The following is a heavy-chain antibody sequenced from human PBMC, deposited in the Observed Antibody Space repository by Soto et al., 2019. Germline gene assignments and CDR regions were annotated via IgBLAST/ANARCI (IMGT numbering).Heavy chain of an antibody. V-gene: IGHV4-4*07. Sequence: QVQLQESGPGLVKPSETLSLTCTVSGGSISSYYWSWIRQPAGKGLEWIGRIYTSGSTNYNPSLKRRVTMSVDTSKNQFSLKLSSVTAADTAVYYCAREDGAGWELRNWFDPWGQGTLVTVSS. CDR3: AREDGAGWELRNWFDP. CDR1: GGSISSYY. J-gene: IGHJ5*02. D-gene: IGHD1-26*01. CDR2: IYTSGST.